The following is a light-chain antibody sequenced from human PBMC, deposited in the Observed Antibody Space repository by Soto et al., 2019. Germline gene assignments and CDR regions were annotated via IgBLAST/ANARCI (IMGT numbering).Light chain of an antibody. Sequence: QSALTQPASVAGSPGQSITISCTGTSRDVGGYNYVSWYQQHPGKAPKLMVYDVTNRPSGVSNRFSGSMSGYTATLTISGLQAEDEADYYCSSYTTSSTLVFGGGTKVTVL. CDR1: SRDVGGYNY. CDR2: DVT. V-gene: IGLV2-14*03. CDR3: SSYTTSSTLV. J-gene: IGLJ2*01.